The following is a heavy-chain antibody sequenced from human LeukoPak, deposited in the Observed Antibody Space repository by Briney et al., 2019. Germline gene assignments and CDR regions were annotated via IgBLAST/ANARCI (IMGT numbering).Heavy chain of an antibody. D-gene: IGHD4-17*01. CDR3: AKGITKTYGDYYFDY. J-gene: IGHJ4*02. CDR2: ISGSGGST. Sequence: PGGSLRPSCAASGFTFSSYAMSWVRQAPGKGLEWVSAISGSGGSTYYADSVKGRFTISRDNSKNTLYLQMNSLRAEDTAVYYCAKGITKTYGDYYFDYWGQGTLVTVSS. CDR1: GFTFSSYA. V-gene: IGHV3-23*01.